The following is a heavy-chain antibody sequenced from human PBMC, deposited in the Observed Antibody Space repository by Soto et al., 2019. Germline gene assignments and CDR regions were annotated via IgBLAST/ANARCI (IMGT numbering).Heavy chain of an antibody. Sequence: ESGGGVVQPGRSLRLSCAASGFTFSSYGMHWVRQAPGKGLEWVAVISYDGSNKYYADSVKGRFTISRDNSKNTLYLQMNSLRAEDTAVYYCAKLHYDSSGALDYWGQGTLVTVSS. J-gene: IGHJ4*02. D-gene: IGHD3-22*01. CDR3: AKLHYDSSGALDY. V-gene: IGHV3-30*18. CDR2: ISYDGSNK. CDR1: GFTFSSYG.